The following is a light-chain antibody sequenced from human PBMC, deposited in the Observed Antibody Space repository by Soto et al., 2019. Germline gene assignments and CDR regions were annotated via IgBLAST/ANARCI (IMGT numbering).Light chain of an antibody. J-gene: IGLJ3*02. CDR2: DGT. Sequence: QSVLTQPASVSEAPGKSITISCTGTNPDVGNYKLVSWFQHHLGKAPNLIIDDGTKRPSGASNRFAASLSGNTASLTISGLQAEDKADYCCYSYAGTSAWVFGGGTKVTVL. CDR3: YSYAGTSAWV. V-gene: IGLV2-23*01. CDR1: NPDVGNYKL.